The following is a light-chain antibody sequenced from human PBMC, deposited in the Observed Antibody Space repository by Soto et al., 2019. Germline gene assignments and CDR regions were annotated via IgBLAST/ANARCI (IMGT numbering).Light chain of an antibody. J-gene: IGKJ1*01. V-gene: IGKV3-20*01. Sequence: EIVLTQSPGTLSLSPGERATLSCRASQSVTGRYLAWYQQKPGRAPRLLIYGASSRATGIPDRFSGSGSGTDFTLSISRLEPEDFAVYYCQQYGTSPRTFGQGTNVEI. CDR3: QQYGTSPRT. CDR2: GAS. CDR1: QSVTGRY.